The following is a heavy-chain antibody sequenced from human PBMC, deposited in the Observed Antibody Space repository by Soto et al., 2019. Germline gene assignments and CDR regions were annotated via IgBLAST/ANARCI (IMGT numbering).Heavy chain of an antibody. CDR3: AKERGYDYVFGRDV. CDR2: ISYGGRNK. J-gene: IGHJ6*02. Sequence: QVQLVESGGGVVQPGRSLRLSCAASAFTFNNYGMHWVRQAPGKGLEWVAVISYGGRNKYHADSVKGRFTISRDNSKNTLYLQMDRLRGDDTAVYHCAKERGYDYVFGRDVWGQGTTLTV. CDR1: AFTFNNYG. V-gene: IGHV3-30*18. D-gene: IGHD5-12*01.